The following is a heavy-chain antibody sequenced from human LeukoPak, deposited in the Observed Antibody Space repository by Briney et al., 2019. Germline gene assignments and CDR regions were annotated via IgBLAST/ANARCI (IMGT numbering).Heavy chain of an antibody. CDR2: IYYSGST. V-gene: IGHV4-39*01. CDR3: ARIRIAAAQGWFVP. Sequence: SETLSLTCTVSGGSISSSSYYWGWIRQPPGKGLEWIGSIYYSGSTYYNPSLKSRVTISVDTSKNQFPLKLSSVTAADTAVYSCARIRIAAAQGWFVPWGQGALVTVSP. D-gene: IGHD6-13*01. J-gene: IGHJ5*02. CDR1: GGSISSSSYY.